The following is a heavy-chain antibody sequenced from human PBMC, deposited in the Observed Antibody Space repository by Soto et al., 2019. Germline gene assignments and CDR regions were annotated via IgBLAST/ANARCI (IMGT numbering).Heavy chain of an antibody. CDR3: ARSIAAAGTSSYYYAMDV. D-gene: IGHD6-13*01. J-gene: IGHJ6*02. CDR2: IYPGDSDT. CDR1: GYSFTSYW. Sequence: GESLKISCKGSGYSFTSYWIGWVRQMPGKGLEWTGIIYPGDSDTRYSPSFQGQVSISADKSISTAYLQWSSLKASDAAMYYCARSIAAAGTSSYYYAMDVWGQGTTVTVSS. V-gene: IGHV5-51*01.